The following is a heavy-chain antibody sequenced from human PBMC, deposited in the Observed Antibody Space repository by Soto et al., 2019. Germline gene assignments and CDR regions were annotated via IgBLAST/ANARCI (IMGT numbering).Heavy chain of an antibody. J-gene: IGHJ4*02. CDR2: IDPSDSYT. V-gene: IGHV5-10-1*01. CDR1: GYSFSSYW. D-gene: IGHD3-16*01. Sequence: PRGSLKISCKGSGYSFSSYWISWGRPMPGKGLEWMGRIDPSDSYTNYSPSFQGHVTISADKSISTAYLQWSSLKASDTAMYYCARHVLGPTADFDYWGQGTLVTVSS. CDR3: ARHVLGPTADFDY.